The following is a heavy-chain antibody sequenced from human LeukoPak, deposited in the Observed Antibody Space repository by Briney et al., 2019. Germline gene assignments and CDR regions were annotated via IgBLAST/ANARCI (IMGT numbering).Heavy chain of an antibody. CDR2: IWYDGSNK. CDR1: GFTFSSYG. D-gene: IGHD5-12*01. Sequence: TGGSLRLSCAASGFTFSSYGMHWVRQAPGKGLEWVAVIWYDGSNKYYADSVKGRFTISRDNSENTLYLQMNSLRVEDTSLYYCATRPDAYDRPYFDYWGQGTLVSVSS. CDR3: ATRPDAYDRPYFDY. J-gene: IGHJ4*02. V-gene: IGHV3-33*08.